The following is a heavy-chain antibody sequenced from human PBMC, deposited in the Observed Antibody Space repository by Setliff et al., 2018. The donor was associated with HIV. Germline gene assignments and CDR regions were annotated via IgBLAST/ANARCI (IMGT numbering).Heavy chain of an antibody. CDR3: AKEDQRVTSVDY. J-gene: IGHJ4*02. CDR1: GFTFSSYS. D-gene: IGHD2-2*01. CDR2: ISSSSSYI. V-gene: IGHV3-21*01. Sequence: PGGSLRLSCAASGFTFSSYSMNWVRQAPGKGLEWVSAISSSSSYIYYADSVKGRFTISRDNSKNTLFLKMNSLGSEDTAVYYCAKEDQRVTSVDYWGQGTPVTVSS.